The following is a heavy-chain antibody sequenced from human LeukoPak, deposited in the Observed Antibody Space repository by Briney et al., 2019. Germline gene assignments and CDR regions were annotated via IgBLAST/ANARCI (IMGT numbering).Heavy chain of an antibody. Sequence: ALRLSCAAPGFTFSTSPMSGGRRSPANLLYSVSAICGNGDITSCAETVEGRFSGSRDNSKNPLYLQLNSLRAEDTAVYYCAKDLRGTLSSRGPFEYWGQGTLVTVSS. CDR1: GFTFSTSP. CDR2: ICGNGDIT. D-gene: IGHD1-1*01. J-gene: IGHJ4*02. CDR3: AKDLRGTLSSRGPFEY. V-gene: IGHV3-23*01.